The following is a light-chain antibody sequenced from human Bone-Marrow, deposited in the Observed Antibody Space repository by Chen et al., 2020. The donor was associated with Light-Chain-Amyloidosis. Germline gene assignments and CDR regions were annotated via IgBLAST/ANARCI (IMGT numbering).Light chain of an antibody. CDR1: DLPTKY. V-gene: IGLV3-25*03. Sequence: SYELTQPPSVSVSPGQTARITCSGDDLPTKYAYWYQQKPGQAPVLVIHRDTERPSGIAERLSGASSGTTATLPISGVQAEDDADYHCQSADSSGTYEVRFGGGTKLTVL. CDR3: QSADSSGTYEVR. CDR2: RDT. J-gene: IGLJ2*01.